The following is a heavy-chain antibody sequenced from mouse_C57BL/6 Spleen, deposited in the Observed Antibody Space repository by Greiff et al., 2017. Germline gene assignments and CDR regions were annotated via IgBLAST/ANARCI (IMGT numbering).Heavy chain of an antibody. J-gene: IGHJ1*03. D-gene: IGHD2-3*01. V-gene: IGHV1-39*01. CDR1: GYSFTDYN. Sequence: EVQLQQSGPELVKPGASVKISCKASGYSFTDYNMNWVKQSNGKSLEWIGVINPNYGTTSYNQKFKGQATLTVDQSSSTAYMQLNSLTSEDSAVYYWAREGLMVTTGYFDVWGTGTTVTVSS. CDR2: INPNYGTT. CDR3: AREGLMVTTGYFDV.